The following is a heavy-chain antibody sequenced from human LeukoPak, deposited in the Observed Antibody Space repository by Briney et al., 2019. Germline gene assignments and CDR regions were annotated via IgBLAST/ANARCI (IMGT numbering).Heavy chain of an antibody. CDR3: AKVPITVTRNFDY. CDR1: GFTFSNYV. Sequence: GGSLTLSCAASGFTFSNYVMSWVRQAPGKGLEWVSSISGSGGNTYYADSVKGRFTISRDNSKNTLYLQMNSLRAEDTAVYYCAKVPITVTRNFDYWGQGTLVTVSS. CDR2: ISGSGGNT. V-gene: IGHV3-23*01. J-gene: IGHJ4*02. D-gene: IGHD4-17*01.